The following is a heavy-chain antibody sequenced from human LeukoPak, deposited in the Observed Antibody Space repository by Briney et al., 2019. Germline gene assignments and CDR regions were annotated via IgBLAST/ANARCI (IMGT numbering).Heavy chain of an antibody. Sequence: SETLSLTCTVSGGSISSYYWSWIRQPAGTALEWIGRIYTSGTITYNPSLKSRVTMSVDTSKNQFSLKLSSVTAAATAVYYCARDSGTTGEVKFDHWGQGTLVTVSS. J-gene: IGHJ5*02. CDR3: ARDSGTTGEVKFDH. D-gene: IGHD3-10*01. CDR2: IYTSGTI. V-gene: IGHV4-4*07. CDR1: GGSISSYY.